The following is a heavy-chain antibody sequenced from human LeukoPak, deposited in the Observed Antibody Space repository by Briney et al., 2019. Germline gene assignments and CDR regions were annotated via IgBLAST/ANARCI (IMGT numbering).Heavy chain of an antibody. J-gene: IGHJ4*02. CDR3: ARGIAAAGWSDY. CDR1: GGSISSSSYY. Sequence: PSETLSLTCTVSGGSISSSSYYWSWVRQPAGTGLEWIGRIYTSGSTNYNPSLKSRVTMSVDTSKNQFSLKLSSVTAADTAVYYCARGIAAAGWSDYWGQGTLVTVSS. V-gene: IGHV4-61*02. D-gene: IGHD6-13*01. CDR2: IYTSGST.